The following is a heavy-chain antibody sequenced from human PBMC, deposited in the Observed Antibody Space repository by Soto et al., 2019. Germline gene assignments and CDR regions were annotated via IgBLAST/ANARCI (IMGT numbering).Heavy chain of an antibody. D-gene: IGHD6-19*01. CDR1: GVTFSSYA. V-gene: IGHV1-69*01. CDR2: IIPICGTA. Sequence: QVQLVQSGAEVKKPGSSVKVSCKASGVTFSSYAISWVRQAPGQGLEWMGGIIPICGTANYAQKFQGRVTITADESSSTAYMELSSLRSEDTAVYYCAKDGSRAVASVAWFDPWGQGTLVTVSS. J-gene: IGHJ5*02. CDR3: AKDGSRAVASVAWFDP.